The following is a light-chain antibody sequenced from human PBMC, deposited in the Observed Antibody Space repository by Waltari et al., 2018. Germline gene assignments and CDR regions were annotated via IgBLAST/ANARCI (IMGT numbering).Light chain of an antibody. CDR1: QSISSD. CDR3: QQYYRWWT. V-gene: IGKV3-15*01. CDR2: GAS. J-gene: IGKJ1*01. Sequence: EIVMTQSPATLSVSPGERATLSCRSSQSISSDLAWYQQKPGQAPRLLIYGASTRATGNPDRFSGSGSGTEVTRTISSLQSEDFAVYYCQQYYRWWTFGLGTKVERK.